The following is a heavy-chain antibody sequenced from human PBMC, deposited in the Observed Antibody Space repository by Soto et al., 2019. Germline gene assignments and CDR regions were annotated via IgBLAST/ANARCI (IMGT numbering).Heavy chain of an antibody. CDR1: GFTFTSSA. J-gene: IGHJ4*02. CDR2: IVVGSGNT. CDR3: AADGPLVGATMI. Sequence: ASVKVSCKASGFTFTSSAVQWVRQARGQRLEWIGWIVVGSGNTNYAQKFQERVTITRDMSTSTAYMELSSLRSEDTAVYYCAADGPLVGATMIWGQGTLVTVSS. V-gene: IGHV1-58*01. D-gene: IGHD1-26*01.